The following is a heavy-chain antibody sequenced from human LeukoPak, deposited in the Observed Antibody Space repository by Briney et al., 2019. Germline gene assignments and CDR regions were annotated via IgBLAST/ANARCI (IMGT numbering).Heavy chain of an antibody. Sequence: GGSLRLSCAASGFTFSSYSMNWVRQAPGKGLEGVSYISSSSSTIYYADSVKGRFTISRDNAKNSLYLQMNSLRAEDTAVYYCASLGDYYDSSGYPFDYWGQGTLVTVSS. D-gene: IGHD3-22*01. CDR2: ISSSSSTI. CDR3: ASLGDYYDSSGYPFDY. V-gene: IGHV3-48*04. CDR1: GFTFSSYS. J-gene: IGHJ4*02.